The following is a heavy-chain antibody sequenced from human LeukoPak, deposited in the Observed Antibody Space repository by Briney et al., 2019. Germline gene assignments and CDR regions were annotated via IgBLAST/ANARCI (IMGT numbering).Heavy chain of an antibody. J-gene: IGHJ4*02. CDR2: ISAYNGNT. CDR3: ARDGGGGSYHDY. D-gene: IGHD1-26*01. V-gene: IGHV1-18*01. Sequence: ASVKVSCKASGGTFSRYAISWVRQAPGQGLEWMGWISAYNGNTNYAQKLQGRVTMTTDTSTSTAYMELRSLRSDDTAVYYCARDGGGGSYHDYWGQGTLVTVSS. CDR1: GGTFSRYA.